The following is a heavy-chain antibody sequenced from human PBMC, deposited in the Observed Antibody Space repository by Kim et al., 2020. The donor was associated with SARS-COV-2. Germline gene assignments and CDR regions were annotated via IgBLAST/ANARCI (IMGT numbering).Heavy chain of an antibody. Sequence: GGSLRLSCAASGFTFSTYDMSWVRQAPGKGLEWVSAILGRDGSTFYADSVKGRFTISRDNSKNTLFLQLNRLRAEDTALYFWAREASRRADYWGQGTLVT. D-gene: IGHD2-2*01. J-gene: IGHJ4*02. CDR3: AREASRRADY. CDR2: ILGRDGST. CDR1: GFTFSTYD. V-gene: IGHV3-23*01.